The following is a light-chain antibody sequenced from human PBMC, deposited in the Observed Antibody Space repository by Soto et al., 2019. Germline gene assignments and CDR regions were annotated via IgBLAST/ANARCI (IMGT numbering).Light chain of an antibody. Sequence: QAVVTQPPSASGTPGQTVTISCSGSSSNIGSAYIYWYQHLPGTAPKLLIYRNNQRPSGVPDRFSASKSGTSASLAISGLRSEDEADYYCAAWDDSLVVFGGGTKLNVL. J-gene: IGLJ2*01. CDR1: SSNIGSAY. CDR3: AAWDDSLVV. CDR2: RNN. V-gene: IGLV1-47*01.